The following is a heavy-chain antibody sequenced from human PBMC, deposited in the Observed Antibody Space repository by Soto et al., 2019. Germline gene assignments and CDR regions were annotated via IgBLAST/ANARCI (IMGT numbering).Heavy chain of an antibody. CDR3: ARVSDTSMVLVNDY. V-gene: IGHV4-59*01. CDR1: GGSISSYS. J-gene: IGHJ4*02. Sequence: QVQLQESGPGLVKPSETLSLNCNVSGGSISSYSWSWIRQPPGKGLEWIGYIYYTGSTNYNPSLKSRVTISVDTSKNHFSLKLSSVAAADTAVYYCARVSDTSMVLVNDYWGQGTLVTVSS. CDR2: IYYTGST. D-gene: IGHD5-18*01.